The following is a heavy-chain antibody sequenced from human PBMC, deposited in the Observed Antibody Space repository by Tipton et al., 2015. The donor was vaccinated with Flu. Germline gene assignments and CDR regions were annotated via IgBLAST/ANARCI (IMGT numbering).Heavy chain of an antibody. D-gene: IGHD3-3*01. V-gene: IGHV3-11*01. Sequence: SLRLSCAASGFTFSDYYMSWIRQLPGKGLEWVSHISSSGTTINYADSVKGRFTISRDNAKNSLYYCARDHPPSITVLGEITDYFGMAVWGQGTTVTVSS. CDR2: ISSSGTTI. J-gene: IGHJ6*02. CDR3: TDYFGMAV. CDR1: GFTFSDYY.